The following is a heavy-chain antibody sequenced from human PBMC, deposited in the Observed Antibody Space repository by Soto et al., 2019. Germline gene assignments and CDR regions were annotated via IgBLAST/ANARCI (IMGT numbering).Heavy chain of an antibody. CDR2: ISSSSSTI. CDR3: ARSIATTGTTFDY. V-gene: IGHV3-48*01. Sequence: EVQLVESGGGLVQPGGSLRLSCAASGFTVSSYSMNWVRQAPGTGLEWVSYISSSSSTIYYADSVKGRFTISRDNAKNSLYRQINSLRAEDTAVYYCARSIATTGTTFDYWGQGTLVTVSS. D-gene: IGHD4-17*01. J-gene: IGHJ4*02. CDR1: GFTVSSYS.